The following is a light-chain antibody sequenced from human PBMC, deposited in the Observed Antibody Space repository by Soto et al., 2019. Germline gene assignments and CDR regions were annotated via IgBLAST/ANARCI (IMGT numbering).Light chain of an antibody. CDR1: SSDVGGYNF. Sequence: QSVLTQPPSASGSPGQSVTISCTGTSSDVGGYNFVSWYQQNPGKAPKLMIYEVSERPSGVPDRFSGSKSGNTASLTVSGLQAEDEADYYCSSYAGSNIVVFGGGTKVTVL. J-gene: IGLJ2*01. CDR3: SSYAGSNIVV. CDR2: EVS. V-gene: IGLV2-8*01.